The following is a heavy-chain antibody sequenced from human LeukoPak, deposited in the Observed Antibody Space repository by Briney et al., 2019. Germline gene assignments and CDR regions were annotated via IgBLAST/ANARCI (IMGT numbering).Heavy chain of an antibody. CDR1: GFTFSSYW. V-gene: IGHV3-23*01. CDR2: VSASGRRT. D-gene: IGHD3-10*01. CDR3: AKDGQIRGAIPHYFES. Sequence: GGSLRLSCAASGFTFSSYWMSWVRQAPGRGLEWVSSVSASGRRTYYAGSVRGRFTISSDSSNNTLYLQMASLRAEDTAAYYCAKDGQIRGAIPHYFESWGQGTLVTVSS. J-gene: IGHJ4*02.